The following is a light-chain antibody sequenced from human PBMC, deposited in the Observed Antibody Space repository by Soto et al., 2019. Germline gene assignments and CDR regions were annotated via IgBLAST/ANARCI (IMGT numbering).Light chain of an antibody. CDR3: FSYINSITGV. CDR1: SSDIGDNNY. CDR2: DVT. J-gene: IGLJ3*02. Sequence: QSALTQPASVSGSPGQSITISCTGTSSDIGDNNYVSWYQQHPGKAPKLMIYDVTNRPSGVSDRFSGAKSGNTASLTISGLQAADEADYYCFSYINSITGVFGGGTKLTVL. V-gene: IGLV2-14*01.